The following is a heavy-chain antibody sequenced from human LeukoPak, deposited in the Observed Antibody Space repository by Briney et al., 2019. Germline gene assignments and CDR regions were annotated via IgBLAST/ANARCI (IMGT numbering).Heavy chain of an antibody. D-gene: IGHD4-17*01. CDR1: GFTFSSYA. V-gene: IGHV3-23*01. J-gene: IGHJ4*02. Sequence: GGSLRLSCAASGFTFSSYAMSWVRQAPGKGLEWVSAISGSGGSTYYADSVKGRFTISRDNSKNTLYLQMNSLRAEDTAVYYCARVEGGNTVTTRWRFDYWGQGTLVTVSS. CDR2: ISGSGGST. CDR3: ARVEGGNTVTTRWRFDY.